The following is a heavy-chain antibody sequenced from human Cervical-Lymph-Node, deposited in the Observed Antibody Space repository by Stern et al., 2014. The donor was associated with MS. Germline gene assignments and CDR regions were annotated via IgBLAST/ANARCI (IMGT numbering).Heavy chain of an antibody. CDR1: GFSFSSYG. CDR3: AKDRGMIVVVTYSLDS. Sequence: VHLVESGGIVVQPGRSLRLSRVASGFSFSSYGMHWVRQAPGKGLEWVAVISYDGSNAYYADSVKGRFTISRDNSKNTLYLQLNSLRAEDTAVYFCAKDRGMIVVVTYSLDSWGQGTLVTVSS. J-gene: IGHJ4*02. V-gene: IGHV3-30*18. CDR2: ISYDGSNA. D-gene: IGHD3-22*01.